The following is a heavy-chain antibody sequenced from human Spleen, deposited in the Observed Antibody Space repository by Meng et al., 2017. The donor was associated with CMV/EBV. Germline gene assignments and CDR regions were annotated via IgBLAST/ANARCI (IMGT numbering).Heavy chain of an antibody. Sequence: SLKISCVASGFTFSRDWMNWVRQAPGKGLEWVSGISWNSGSIGYADSVKGRFTISRDNAKNSLYLQMNSLRAEDTALYYCAKDRGYSGYDFDYWGQGTLVTVSS. CDR3: AKDRGYSGYDFDY. CDR2: ISWNSGSI. V-gene: IGHV3-9*01. J-gene: IGHJ4*02. D-gene: IGHD5-12*01. CDR1: GFTFSRDW.